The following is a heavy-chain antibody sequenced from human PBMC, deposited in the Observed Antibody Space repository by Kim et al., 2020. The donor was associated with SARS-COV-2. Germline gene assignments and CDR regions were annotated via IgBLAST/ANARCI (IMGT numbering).Heavy chain of an antibody. CDR3: ARESGGHYAPTNVLDY. J-gene: IGHJ4*02. CDR2: ISYDGSNR. V-gene: IGHV3-30*03. D-gene: IGHD3-22*01. CDR1: GFTFNSYS. Sequence: GGSLRLSCAASGFTFNSYSMHWVRQAPGKGLEWVAFISYDGSNRFYADSVKGRFSISGDNSKNTLYLQMNSLTPEDTAVYYCARESGGHYAPTNVLDYWGQGTLVTVSS.